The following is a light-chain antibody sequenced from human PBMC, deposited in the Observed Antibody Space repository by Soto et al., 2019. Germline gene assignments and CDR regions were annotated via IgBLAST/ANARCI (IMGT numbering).Light chain of an antibody. Sequence: QSALTQPASVSGSPGQSITISCTGTSSDVGSYNLVSWYQQHPGKAPKLIIYEGSKRPSGVSNRFSGSKSGNTASLTISGLQAEDEADYYCCSYAGGGTFYVFGTWTKLTVL. CDR1: SSDVGSYNL. CDR2: EGS. J-gene: IGLJ1*01. CDR3: CSYAGGGTFYV. V-gene: IGLV2-23*03.